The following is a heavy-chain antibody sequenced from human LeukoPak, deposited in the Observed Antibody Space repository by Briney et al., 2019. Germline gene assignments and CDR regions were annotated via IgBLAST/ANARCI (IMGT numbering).Heavy chain of an antibody. Sequence: GGCVSLSCAASGFSFSSYWMSWVRQAPGKGLEWVAEINDDGINKYYVDSVKGRFTISRDNAKNSLDLQMNSMRDDDTAVYSCMNWYIKWGQGTLVTVSS. CDR2: INDDGINK. J-gene: IGHJ3*01. CDR1: GFSFSSYW. CDR3: MNWYIK. D-gene: IGHD1-14*01. V-gene: IGHV3-7*01.